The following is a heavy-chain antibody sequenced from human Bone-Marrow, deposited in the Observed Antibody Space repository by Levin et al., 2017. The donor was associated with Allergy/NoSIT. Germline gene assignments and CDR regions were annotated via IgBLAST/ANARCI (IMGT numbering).Heavy chain of an antibody. CDR3: ARGRGFRESNYYYYYYMDV. D-gene: IGHD3-10*01. CDR1: GGTFSSYA. J-gene: IGHJ6*03. CDR2: IIPIFGTA. V-gene: IGHV1-69*06. Sequence: SVKVSCKASGGTFSSYAISWVRQAPGQGLEWMGGIIPIFGTANYAQKFQGRVTITADKSTSTAYMELSSLRSEDTAVYYCARGRGFRESNYYYYYYMDVWGKGTTVTVSS.